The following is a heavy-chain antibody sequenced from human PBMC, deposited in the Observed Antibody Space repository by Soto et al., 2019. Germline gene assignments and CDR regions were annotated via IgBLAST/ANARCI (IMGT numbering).Heavy chain of an antibody. CDR2: IYPGDFDT. CDR3: ARRHDDILTGAYYGMDV. D-gene: IGHD3-9*01. Sequence: RGESLKISCKGSGYTFTNYWIGWVRQMPGKGLEWMGIIYPGDFDTTYSPSFQGQVTISVDKSISTAYLQWRSLKASDTAMYYCARRHDDILTGAYYGMDVWGQGTTVTVSS. V-gene: IGHV5-51*01. CDR1: GYTFTNYW. J-gene: IGHJ6*02.